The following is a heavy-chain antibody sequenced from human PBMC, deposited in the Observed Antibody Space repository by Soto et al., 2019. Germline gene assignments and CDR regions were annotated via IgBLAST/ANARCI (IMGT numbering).Heavy chain of an antibody. J-gene: IGHJ6*02. Sequence: GGSLRLSCAASGFTFSSYAMHWVRQAPGKGLEWVAVISYDGSNKYYADSVKGRFTISRDNSKNTLYLQMNSLRAEDTAVYYCAREGGAARPFHTLAFGSQYGMDVWGQGTTVTVSS. CDR3: AREGGAARPFHTLAFGSQYGMDV. CDR2: ISYDGSNK. CDR1: GFTFSSYA. D-gene: IGHD6-6*01. V-gene: IGHV3-30-3*01.